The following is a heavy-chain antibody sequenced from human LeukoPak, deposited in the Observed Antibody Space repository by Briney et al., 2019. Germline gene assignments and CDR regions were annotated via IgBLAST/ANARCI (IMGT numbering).Heavy chain of an antibody. V-gene: IGHV3-72*01. CDR3: ARDKGRYYFDY. Sequence: GGSLRLSCAASGLTFSDHYMDWVRQAPGKGLEWVGRTRNKANSYTTEYAASVKGRFTISRDDSKNSLYLQMNSLKTEDTAVYYCARDKGRYYFDYWGQGTLVTVSS. CDR1: GLTFSDHY. J-gene: IGHJ4*02. CDR2: TRNKANSYTT.